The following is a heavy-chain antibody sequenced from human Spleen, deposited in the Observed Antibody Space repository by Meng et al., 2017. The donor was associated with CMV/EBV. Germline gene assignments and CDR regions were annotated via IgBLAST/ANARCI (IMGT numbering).Heavy chain of an antibody. CDR3: ARDSIIRGMLFDY. CDR1: GFTFSSYS. V-gene: IGHV3-21*01. CDR2: ISSSSSYI. D-gene: IGHD3-10*01. Sequence: SCAASGFTFSSYSMNWVRQAPGKGLEWVSSISSSSSYIYYADSVKGRFTISRDNAKNSLYLQMNSLRAEDTAVYYCARDSIIRGMLFDYWGLGTLVTVSS. J-gene: IGHJ4*02.